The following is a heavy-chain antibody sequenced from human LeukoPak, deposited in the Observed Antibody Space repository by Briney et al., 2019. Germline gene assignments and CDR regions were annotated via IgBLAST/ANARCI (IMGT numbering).Heavy chain of an antibody. CDR3: AKDTSYGSGSYYLYGMDV. D-gene: IGHD3-10*01. J-gene: IGHJ6*02. Sequence: GGSLRLSCGASGFTFSNYAMSWVRLAPGKGLEWVSSISITGGATYYADSVKGRFTISRDNSKNTLYLQMNSLRAEDTAVYYCAKDTSYGSGSYYLYGMDVWGQGTTVTVSS. CDR2: ISITGGAT. CDR1: GFTFSNYA. V-gene: IGHV3-23*01.